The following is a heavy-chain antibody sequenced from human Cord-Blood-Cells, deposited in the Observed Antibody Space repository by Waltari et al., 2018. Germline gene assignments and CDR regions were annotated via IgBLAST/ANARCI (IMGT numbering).Heavy chain of an antibody. CDR1: GGTFSSYA. Sequence: QVQLVQSGAEVKKPASSVKVSCKASGGTFSSYAIRLVPQAPGQGLEWMGGIIPIFGTANYAQKFQGRVTITADESTSTAYMELSSLRSEDTAVYYCARDGRSIAASDDAFDIWGQGTMVTVSS. CDR2: IIPIFGTA. CDR3: ARDGRSIAASDDAFDI. J-gene: IGHJ3*02. D-gene: IGHD6-6*01. V-gene: IGHV1-69*01.